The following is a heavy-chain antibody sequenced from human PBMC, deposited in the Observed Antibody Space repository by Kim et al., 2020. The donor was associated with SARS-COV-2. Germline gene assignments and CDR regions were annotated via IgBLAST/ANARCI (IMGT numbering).Heavy chain of an antibody. CDR2: ST. J-gene: IGHJ4*02. Sequence: STNYNPSLKSRVTISVDTSKNQFSLKLSSVTAADTAVYYCARQSYGEPLDYWGQGTLVTVSS. D-gene: IGHD4-17*01. V-gene: IGHV4-59*08. CDR3: ARQSYGEPLDY.